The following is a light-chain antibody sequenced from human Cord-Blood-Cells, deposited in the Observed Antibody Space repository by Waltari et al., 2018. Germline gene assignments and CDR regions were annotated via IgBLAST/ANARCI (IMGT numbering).Light chain of an antibody. Sequence: QPALTQPASVSGSPGPSITIPCTGTRSDVGGYNYVSWYQPHPGKAPKLMIYEVSNRPSGVSNRFSCSKSGNTASLTISGLQAEDEADYYCSSYTSSSTLNYVFGTGTKVTVL. CDR2: EVS. J-gene: IGLJ1*01. CDR3: SSYTSSSTLNYV. V-gene: IGLV2-14*01. CDR1: RSDVGGYNY.